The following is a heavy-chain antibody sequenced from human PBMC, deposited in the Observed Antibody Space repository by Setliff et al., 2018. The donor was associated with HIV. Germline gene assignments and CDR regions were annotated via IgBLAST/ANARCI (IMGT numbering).Heavy chain of an antibody. Sequence: SVKVSCKASGGTFSSYAISWVRQTPGQGLEWMGGIIAISGTPNYAQKFQGRVTITADESTSTAYMELSSLRSEDTAVYYCARGERGFLDFNRFDPWGQGTLVTVS. D-gene: IGHD3-3*01. CDR3: ARGERGFLDFNRFDP. J-gene: IGHJ5*02. CDR2: IIAISGTP. CDR1: GGTFSSYA. V-gene: IGHV1-69*13.